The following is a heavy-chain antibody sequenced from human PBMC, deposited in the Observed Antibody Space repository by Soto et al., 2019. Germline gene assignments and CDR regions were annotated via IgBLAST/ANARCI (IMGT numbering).Heavy chain of an antibody. CDR3: ARTKCSGGSCYSWPLDY. CDR2: RYYSEST. CDR1: GGSITTGGYY. J-gene: IGHJ4*02. Sequence: PSETLSLTCTVSGGSITTGGYYWSWIRQLPGKGLEWIGHRYYSESTYYNPSLKSRVSISLGTSKNQFSLKLSFVTAADTAMYYCARTKCSGGSCYSWPLDYWGQGTPVTVSS. D-gene: IGHD2-15*01. V-gene: IGHV4-31*03.